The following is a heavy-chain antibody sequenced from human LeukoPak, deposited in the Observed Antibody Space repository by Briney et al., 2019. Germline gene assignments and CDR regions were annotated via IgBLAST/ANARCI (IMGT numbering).Heavy chain of an antibody. D-gene: IGHD5-24*01. CDR1: GGSISSYY. CDR3: ASLGDGYNRDY. V-gene: IGHV4-59*01. CDR2: IYYSGST. J-gene: IGHJ4*02. Sequence: SETLSLTCTVSGGSISSYYWSWIRQPPGKGLEWIGYIYYSGSTNYNPSLKSRVTISVDTSKNQFSLKLSSVTAADTAVYYRASLGDGYNRDYWGQGTLVTVSS.